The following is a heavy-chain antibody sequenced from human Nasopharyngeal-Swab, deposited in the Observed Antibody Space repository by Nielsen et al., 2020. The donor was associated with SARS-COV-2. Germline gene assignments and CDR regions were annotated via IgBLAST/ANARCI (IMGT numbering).Heavy chain of an antibody. CDR3: ARVEEYYYGSGSLSDN. J-gene: IGHJ4*02. CDR2: ISSSGSHK. V-gene: IGHV3-21*01. D-gene: IGHD3-10*01. Sequence: WISQPPGKGLEWVSFISSSGSHKYYADSMKGRFTISRDNAKSSLYLQLSSLRAEDTAVYYCARVEEYYYGSGSLSDNWGQGTLVTVSS.